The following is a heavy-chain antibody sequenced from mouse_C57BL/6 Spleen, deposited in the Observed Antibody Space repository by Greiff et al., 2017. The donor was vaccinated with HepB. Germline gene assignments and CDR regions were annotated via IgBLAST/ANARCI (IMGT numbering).Heavy chain of an antibody. J-gene: IGHJ2*01. D-gene: IGHD1-1*01. V-gene: IGHV1-80*01. Sequence: VQLQQSGAELVKPGASVKISCKASGYAFSSYWMNWVKQRPGKGLEWIGQIYPGDGDTNYNGKFKGKATLTADKSSSTAYMQLSSLTSEDSAVYFCARRDYYGSSGGDYWGQGTTLTVSS. CDR1: GYAFSSYW. CDR3: ARRDYYGSSGGDY. CDR2: IYPGDGDT.